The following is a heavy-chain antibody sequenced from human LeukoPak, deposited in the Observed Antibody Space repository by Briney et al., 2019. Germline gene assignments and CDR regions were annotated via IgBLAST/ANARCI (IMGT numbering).Heavy chain of an antibody. CDR1: GFTFSSYS. CDR3: AALIIGRPFDY. CDR2: ISSSTI. J-gene: IGHJ4*02. Sequence: PGGSLRLSCAASGFTFSSYSMNWVRQAPGKGLEWVSYISSSTIYYADSVKGRFTISRDNAKDSLDLQMNNLRAEDTAVYYCAALIIGRPFDYWGQGTLVIVSS. V-gene: IGHV3-48*04. D-gene: IGHD1-26*01.